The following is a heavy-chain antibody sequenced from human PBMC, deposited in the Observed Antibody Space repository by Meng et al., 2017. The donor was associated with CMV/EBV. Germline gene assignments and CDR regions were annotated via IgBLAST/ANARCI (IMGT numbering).Heavy chain of an antibody. J-gene: IGHJ4*02. CDR3: TTDISSGWEDY. CDR2: IKSKTDGGTT. V-gene: IGHV3-15*01. D-gene: IGHD6-19*01. Sequence: GGSLRLSCTTSGFTFSDYSMTWVRQAPGKRLEWVGRIKSKTDGGTTDYAAPVKGRFTISRDDSKNTLYLQMNSLKTEDTAVYYCTTDISSGWEDYWGQGTLVTVSS. CDR1: GFTFSDYS.